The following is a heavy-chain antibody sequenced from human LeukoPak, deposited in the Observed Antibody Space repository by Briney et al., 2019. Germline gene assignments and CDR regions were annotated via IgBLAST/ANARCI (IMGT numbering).Heavy chain of an antibody. V-gene: IGHV1-69*13. D-gene: IGHD2-2*02. CDR3: ARDGYCSSTSCYRFDP. CDR2: IIPIFGTA. CDR1: GGTFSGYA. Sequence: SVKVSCKASGGTFSGYAISWVRQAPGQGLEWMGGIIPIFGTANYAQKFQGRVTITADESTSTAYMELSSLRSEDTAVYYCARDGYCSSTSCYRFDPWGQGTLVTVSS. J-gene: IGHJ5*02.